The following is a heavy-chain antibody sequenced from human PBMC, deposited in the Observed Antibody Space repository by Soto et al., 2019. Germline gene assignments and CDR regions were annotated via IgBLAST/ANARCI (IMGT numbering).Heavy chain of an antibody. Sequence: QVQLQESGPGLVKPSQTLSLTCTVSGGSISSGGYYWSWIRQHPGKGLEWIGDIHYSGSTSYNPSLRSRVTISVDTSKNQFSLKLSSVTAADTAVYHCARLQRMIVVLSEGANLYFDLWGRGTLVTVSS. CDR3: ARLQRMIVVLSEGANLYFDL. CDR2: IHYSGST. D-gene: IGHD3-22*01. V-gene: IGHV4-31*03. J-gene: IGHJ2*01. CDR1: GGSISSGGYY.